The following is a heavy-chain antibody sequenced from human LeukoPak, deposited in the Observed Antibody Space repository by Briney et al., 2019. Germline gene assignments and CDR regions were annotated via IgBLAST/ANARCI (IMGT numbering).Heavy chain of an antibody. CDR1: GGSISSSSYY. CDR3: ARQLGYCSSTSCYADKVDY. V-gene: IGHV4-39*01. CDR2: IYYSGST. J-gene: IGHJ4*02. Sequence: SETLSLTCTVSGGSISSSSYYWGWIRQPPGKGPEWIGSIYYSGSTYYNPSLKSRVTISVDTSKDQFSLKLSSVTAADTAVYYCARQLGYCSSTSCYADKVDYWGQGTLVTVPS. D-gene: IGHD2-2*01.